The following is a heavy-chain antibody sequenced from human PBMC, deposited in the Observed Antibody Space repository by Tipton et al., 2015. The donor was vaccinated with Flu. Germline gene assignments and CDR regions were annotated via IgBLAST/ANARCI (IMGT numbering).Heavy chain of an antibody. V-gene: IGHV4-61*02. Sequence: TLSLTCTVSGGSISSSSYYWGWIRQPAGKGLEWIGRIYTSGSTNYNPSLKSRVTMSVDTSKNQFSLKLSSVTAAATAVYYCARSRSGKVDYWGQGTLVTVSS. D-gene: IGHD3-10*01. CDR1: GGSISSSSYY. CDR3: ARSRSGKVDY. J-gene: IGHJ4*02. CDR2: IYTSGST.